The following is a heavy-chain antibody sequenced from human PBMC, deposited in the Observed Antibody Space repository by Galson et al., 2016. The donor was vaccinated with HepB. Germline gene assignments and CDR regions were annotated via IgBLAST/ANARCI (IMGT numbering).Heavy chain of an antibody. J-gene: IGHJ6*04. CDR2: ISYDGSNK. CDR3: ARGSSWSGQLIRNYYGMDV. D-gene: IGHD3-3*01. V-gene: IGHV3-30-3*01. CDR1: GFTFTSYA. Sequence: SLRLSCAASGFTFTSYAMHWVRQAPGKGLEWVAVISYDGSNKYYADSVKGRFTISRDNSKNTLYLQMNSLRAEDTAVYYCARGSSWSGQLIRNYYGMDVWGKGTTVTVSS.